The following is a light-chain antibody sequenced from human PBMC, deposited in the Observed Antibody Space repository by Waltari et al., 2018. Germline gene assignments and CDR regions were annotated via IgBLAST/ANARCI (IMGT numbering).Light chain of an antibody. CDR1: QPVTSVS. Sequence: DIVLTQSPGTLSFPPGERATLPCRASQPVTSVSLSWYQQNIGQAPRLLIYGTSSRATGTPDRFSGSGSGTDFTLTISRLEPEDVAVYYCQQYDGEVVTFGGGTKVEI. V-gene: IGKV3-20*01. CDR3: QQYDGEVVT. J-gene: IGKJ4*01. CDR2: GTS.